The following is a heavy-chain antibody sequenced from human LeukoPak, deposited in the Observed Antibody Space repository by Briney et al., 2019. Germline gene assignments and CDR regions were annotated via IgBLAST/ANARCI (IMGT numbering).Heavy chain of an antibody. V-gene: IGHV4-34*01. CDR3: ARGTAPDY. J-gene: IGHJ4*02. CDR2: INHSGST. D-gene: IGHD6-25*01. Sequence: SESLSLTCAVYGGSFSGYYWSWIRQPPGKGLEWIGEINHSGSTNYNPSLKSRVTISVDTSKNQFSLKLSSVTAADTAVYYCARGTAPDYWGQGTLVTVSS. CDR1: GGSFSGYY.